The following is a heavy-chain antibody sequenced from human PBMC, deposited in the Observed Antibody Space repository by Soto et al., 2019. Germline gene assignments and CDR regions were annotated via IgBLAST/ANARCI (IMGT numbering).Heavy chain of an antibody. D-gene: IGHD3-10*01. CDR3: ARDPPFGSLDY. CDR2: INPVESEK. Sequence: GGSQXLSCAASGFXLRNSWVSWLRKAQGKGRGWGAEINPVESEKYEVDSVKGRFTASRYNAKNSLYLQMNSLRVEDTALYYCARDPPFGSLDYWGLGTLVTVSS. V-gene: IGHV3-7*01. J-gene: IGHJ4*02. CDR1: GFXLRNSW.